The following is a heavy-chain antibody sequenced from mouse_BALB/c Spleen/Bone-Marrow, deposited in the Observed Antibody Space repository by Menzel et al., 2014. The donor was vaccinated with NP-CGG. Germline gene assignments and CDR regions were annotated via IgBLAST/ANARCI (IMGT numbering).Heavy chain of an antibody. J-gene: IGHJ1*01. D-gene: IGHD2-1*01. CDR1: GYAFSSYW. CDR2: IYPGDGDT. Sequence: QVHVKQSGAELVRPGSSVKISCKASGYAFSSYWMNWVKQRPGQGLEWIGQIYPGDGDTNYKGKFKGKATLTADKSSSTAYMQLSSLTSEDSAVYFCARRVYGNYWYFDVWGAGTTVTVSS. V-gene: IGHV1-80*01. CDR3: ARRVYGNYWYFDV.